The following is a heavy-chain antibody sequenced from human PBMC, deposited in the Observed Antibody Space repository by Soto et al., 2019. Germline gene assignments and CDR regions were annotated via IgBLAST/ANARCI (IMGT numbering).Heavy chain of an antibody. Sequence: GSLRLSCAASGFTFSSYAMSWVRQAPGKGLEWVSAISGSGGSTYYADSVKGRFTISRDNSKNTLYLQMNSLRAEDTAVYYCAKPLWALELSFYFDYWGQGTLVTVSS. D-gene: IGHD1-7*01. CDR2: ISGSGGST. CDR3: AKPLWALELSFYFDY. J-gene: IGHJ4*02. V-gene: IGHV3-23*01. CDR1: GFTFSSYA.